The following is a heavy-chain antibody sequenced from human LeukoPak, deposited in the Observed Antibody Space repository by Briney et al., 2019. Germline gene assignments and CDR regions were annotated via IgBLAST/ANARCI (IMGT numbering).Heavy chain of an antibody. CDR2: IISSGSTL. CDR1: GFTFSSYE. CDR3: ARTGYCSSTSCYADAFYI. V-gene: IGHV3-48*03. J-gene: IGHJ3*02. Sequence: LTGGSLRLSCAASGFTFSSYEMNWVRQAPGKGLEWASYIISSGSTLYYADSVKGRFTISRDNAKNSLYLQMNSLRAEDTAVYYCARTGYCSSTSCYADAFYIWGQGTMVTVSS. D-gene: IGHD2-2*01.